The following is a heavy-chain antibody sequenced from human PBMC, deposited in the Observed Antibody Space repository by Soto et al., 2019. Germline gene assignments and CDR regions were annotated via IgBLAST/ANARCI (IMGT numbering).Heavy chain of an antibody. Sequence: EVQLVESGGGLVKPGGSLRLSCAASGFTFTRYSMNWVRQAPGKGLEWVSSISSTTNYIYYADSMKGRFTVSRDNAKNPVYLDMNRRSAEDTAVYYWARESEDLTSNFDYWGQGTLVTVSP. CDR1: GFTFTRYS. CDR2: ISSTTNYI. V-gene: IGHV3-21*01. J-gene: IGHJ4*02. CDR3: ARESEDLTSNFDY.